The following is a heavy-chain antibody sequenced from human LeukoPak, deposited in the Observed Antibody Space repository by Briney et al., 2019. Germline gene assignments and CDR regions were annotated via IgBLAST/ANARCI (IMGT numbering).Heavy chain of an antibody. CDR2: IYNSGIT. CDR1: GGSISSGSYF. Sequence: SETLSLTCTVSGGSISSGSYFWSWIRQPAGKGLEWIGRIYNSGITNYNPSLKSRVTMSMDTSMNQFSLKLRSVTAADTAVYYCARGVRGSYYYYYYMDVWGKGTTVTISS. J-gene: IGHJ6*03. D-gene: IGHD1-26*01. V-gene: IGHV4-61*02. CDR3: ARGVRGSYYYYYYMDV.